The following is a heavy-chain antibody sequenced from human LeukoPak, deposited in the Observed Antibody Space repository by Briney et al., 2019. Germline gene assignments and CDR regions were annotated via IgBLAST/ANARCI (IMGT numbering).Heavy chain of an antibody. V-gene: IGHV4-39*07. CDR1: GGSISSSSYY. CDR2: IYYSGST. D-gene: IGHD6-19*01. J-gene: IGHJ4*02. Sequence: SETLSLTCTVSGGSISSSSYYWGWIRQPPGKGLEWIGSIYYSGSTYYNPSLKSRVTISVDTSKNQFSLKLSSVTAADTAVYYCASLLGSVASRVDYWGQGTLVTVSS. CDR3: ASLLGSVASRVDY.